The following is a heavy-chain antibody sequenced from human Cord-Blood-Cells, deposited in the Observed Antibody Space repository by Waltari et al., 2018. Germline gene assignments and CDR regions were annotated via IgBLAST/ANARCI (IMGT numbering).Heavy chain of an antibody. Sequence: QVQLVQSGAEVKKPGASVKVSCKASGYTFTGYYMHWVRQAPGQGLEWMGWINPNSGGTNYAQKFQGRVTMTRDTSISTAYMELSRLRSDDTAVYYCARGYHGVDTAMVTVLGYWGQGTLVTVSS. CDR3: ARGYHGVDTAMVTVLGY. J-gene: IGHJ4*02. CDR2: INPNSGGT. V-gene: IGHV1-2*02. D-gene: IGHD5-18*01. CDR1: GYTFTGYY.